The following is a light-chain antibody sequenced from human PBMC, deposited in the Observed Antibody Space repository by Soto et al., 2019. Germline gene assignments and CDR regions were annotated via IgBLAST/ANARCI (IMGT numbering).Light chain of an antibody. CDR3: SSYTSSSTYV. CDR1: SSDVGYYNY. CDR2: DVS. Sequence: QSALTQPASVSGSPGQSITISCTGTSSDVGYYNYVSWYQQHPGKAPKLMIYDVSNRPSGVSNRFSGSKSGNTASLTISGLQVEDEADYYCSSYTSSSTYVFGTGTKVTVL. J-gene: IGLJ1*01. V-gene: IGLV2-14*01.